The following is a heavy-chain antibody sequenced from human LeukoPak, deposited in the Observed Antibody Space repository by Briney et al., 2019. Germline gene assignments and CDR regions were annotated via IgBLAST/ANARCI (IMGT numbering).Heavy chain of an antibody. Sequence: PSETLSLTCTVSGGSISSYYWSWIRQPPGKGLEWIGYIYYSGSTNYNPSLKSRVTISVDTSKNQFSLKLSSVTAADTAVYYCARDHLGYSSSWTGSYYYYGMDVWGQGTTVTVSS. CDR3: ARDHLGYSSSWTGSYYYYGMDV. D-gene: IGHD6-13*01. V-gene: IGHV4-59*01. J-gene: IGHJ6*02. CDR1: GGSISSYY. CDR2: IYYSGST.